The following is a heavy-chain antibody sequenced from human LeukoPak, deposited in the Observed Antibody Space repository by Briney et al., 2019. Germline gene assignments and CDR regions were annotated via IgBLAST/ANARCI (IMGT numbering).Heavy chain of an antibody. Sequence: PGGSLRLSCAASGFTFSSYSMNWVRQAPGKGLEWVGFIRSKAYGGTTEYAASVKGRFTISRDDSKSIAYLQMNSLKTEDTAVYYCTRDLRSYYDSSGYFSHYWGQGTLVTVSS. CDR2: IRSKAYGGTT. V-gene: IGHV3-49*04. CDR1: GFTFSSYS. D-gene: IGHD3-22*01. CDR3: TRDLRSYYDSSGYFSHY. J-gene: IGHJ4*02.